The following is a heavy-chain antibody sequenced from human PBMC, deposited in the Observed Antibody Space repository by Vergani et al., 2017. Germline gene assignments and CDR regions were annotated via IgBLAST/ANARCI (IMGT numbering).Heavy chain of an antibody. Sequence: QVQLQQWGAGLLKPSETLSLTCAVYGGSFSGYYWSWIRQPPGKGREWIGEINHSGSTNYNPSLKSRVTISVDTSKNQFSLKLSSVTAADTAVYYCARGLGGWVDYWGQGTLVTVSS. CDR2: INHSGST. CDR1: GGSFSGYY. V-gene: IGHV4-34*01. D-gene: IGHD6-19*01. CDR3: ARGLGGWVDY. J-gene: IGHJ4*02.